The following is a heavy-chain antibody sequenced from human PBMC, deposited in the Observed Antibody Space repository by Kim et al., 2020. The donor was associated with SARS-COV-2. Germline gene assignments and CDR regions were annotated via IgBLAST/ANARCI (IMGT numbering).Heavy chain of an antibody. CDR1: GGSFSGYY. CDR2: INHSGST. V-gene: IGHV4-34*01. D-gene: IGHD3-10*01. Sequence: SETLSLTCAVYGGSFSGYYWSWIRQPPGKGLEWIGEINHSGSTNYNPSLKSRVTISVDTSKNQFSLKLSSVTATDTAVYYCARGSGSHPQDKWGQGTLVTVSS. CDR3: ARGSGSHPQDK. J-gene: IGHJ4*02.